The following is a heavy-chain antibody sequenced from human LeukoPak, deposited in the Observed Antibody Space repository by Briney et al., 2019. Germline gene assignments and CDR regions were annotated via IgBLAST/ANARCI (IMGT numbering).Heavy chain of an antibody. CDR2: IKQDGSEK. Sequence: GGSLRLSCAASGFTFSSYWMSWVPQAPGKGLEWVASIKQDGSEKYYVDSVKGRFTISRDNAKNSLYLQMNSLRAEDTAVYYCASMYSSSWYGGVNFDYWGQGTLVTVSS. CDR3: ASMYSSSWYGGVNFDY. J-gene: IGHJ4*02. D-gene: IGHD6-13*01. V-gene: IGHV3-7*01. CDR1: GFTFSSYW.